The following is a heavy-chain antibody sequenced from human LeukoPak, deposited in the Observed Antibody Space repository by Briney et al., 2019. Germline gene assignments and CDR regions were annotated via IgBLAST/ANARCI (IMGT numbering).Heavy chain of an antibody. J-gene: IGHJ6*02. CDR3: AKDLSASELLWFGELIDYYYGMDV. CDR1: GFTFDDYA. V-gene: IGHV3-9*01. D-gene: IGHD3-10*01. Sequence: GGSLRLSCAASGFTFDDYAMHWVRQAPGKGLEWASGISWNSGSIGYADSVKGRFTISRDNAKNSLYLQMNSLRAEDTALYYCAKDLSASELLWFGELIDYYYGMDVWGQGTTVTVSS. CDR2: ISWNSGSI.